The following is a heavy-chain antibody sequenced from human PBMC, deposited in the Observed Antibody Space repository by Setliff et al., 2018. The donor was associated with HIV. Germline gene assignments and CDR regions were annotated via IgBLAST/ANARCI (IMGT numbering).Heavy chain of an antibody. J-gene: IGHJ4*02. CDR3: ARKGSGSSFDFEY. CDR1: GFILTSNY. D-gene: IGHD3-10*01. CDR2: ITGGSGNT. V-gene: IGHV1-3*01. Sequence: ASVKVSCKASGFILTSNYMHWVRQAPGQGLEWMGWITGGSGNTKYSEKFQGRVTLTRDTSASTAYMELSSLRSEDTAVYYCARKGSGSSFDFEYWGQGTLVTVSS.